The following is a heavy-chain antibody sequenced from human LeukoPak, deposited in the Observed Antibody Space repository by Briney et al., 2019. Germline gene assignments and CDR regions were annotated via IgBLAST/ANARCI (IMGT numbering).Heavy chain of an antibody. CDR1: GFTFRSYA. Sequence: PGRSLRLSCAASGFTFRSYAMHWVRQAPGKGLEWVAVISYDGNNKYYAASVKGRFTISRDNSMNMLYQQMNSLRAEDTALYYCARDFAYSRLDSWGQGTLVTVSS. J-gene: IGHJ4*02. CDR3: ARDFAYSRLDS. V-gene: IGHV3-30-3*01. CDR2: ISYDGNNK. D-gene: IGHD6-13*01.